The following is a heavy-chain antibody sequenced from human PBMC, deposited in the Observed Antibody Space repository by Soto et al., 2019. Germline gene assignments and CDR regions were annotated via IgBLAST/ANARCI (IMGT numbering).Heavy chain of an antibody. V-gene: IGHV3-30*18. D-gene: IGHD3-10*01. CDR1: GFTFSSYG. J-gene: IGHJ4*02. Sequence: QVQLVESGGGVVQPGRSLRLSCAASGFTFSSYGMHWVRQAPGKGLEGVAVISYDGSNKYYADSVKGRFTISRYNSKNTLYLQMNSLRAEDTAVYYCAKDAAYGSGSYYNGSPLDYWGQGTLVTVSS. CDR2: ISYDGSNK. CDR3: AKDAAYGSGSYYNGSPLDY.